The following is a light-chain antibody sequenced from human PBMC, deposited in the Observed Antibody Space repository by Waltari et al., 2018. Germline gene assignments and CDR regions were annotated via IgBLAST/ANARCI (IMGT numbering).Light chain of an antibody. J-gene: IGKJ1*01. CDR2: MVS. CDR3: MQARQTPWT. Sequence: EIVMTQSPLSLRVTPGEPASVSCRSSQSLLHSNGYTFLDWYVQKPGQSPQLLIYMVSNRASGVPDRFSGSGSGTDFTLEISRVEAEDVGVYYCMQARQTPWTFGQGTKVEIK. CDR1: QSLLHSNGYTF. V-gene: IGKV2-28*01.